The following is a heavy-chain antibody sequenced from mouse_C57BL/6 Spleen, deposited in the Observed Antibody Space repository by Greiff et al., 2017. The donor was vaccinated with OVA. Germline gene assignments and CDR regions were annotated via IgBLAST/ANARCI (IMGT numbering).Heavy chain of an antibody. V-gene: IGHV8-12*01. J-gene: IGHJ3*01. CDR1: GFSLSTSGMG. D-gene: IGHD2-5*01. CDR3: ARYSNFADWFAY. Sequence: QVTLKVSGPGILQSSQTPSLTCSFSGFSLSTSGMGVSWIRQPSGKGLEWLAHIYWDDDKRYNPSLKSRLTISKDTSRNQVFLKITSVDTADTATYYCARYSNFADWFAYWGQGTLVTVSA. CDR2: IYWDDDK.